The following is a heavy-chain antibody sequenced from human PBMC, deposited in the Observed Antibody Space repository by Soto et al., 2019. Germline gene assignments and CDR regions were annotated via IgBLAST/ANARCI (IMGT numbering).Heavy chain of an antibody. CDR1: GFTFSTYP. CDR3: ARRRAGSGYYFDH. V-gene: IGHV3-30-3*01. CDR2: VSVDGSLE. Sequence: QVQLVESGGGVVQPGGSLRLSCVASGFTFSTYPIHWVRQAPGKGLEWVALVSVDGSLEYYADSVKGRSTVSRDNSKSTLYFQMNSLRPEDTAFYYCARRRAGSGYYFDHWGQGTLVTVSS. J-gene: IGHJ4*02. D-gene: IGHD3-22*01.